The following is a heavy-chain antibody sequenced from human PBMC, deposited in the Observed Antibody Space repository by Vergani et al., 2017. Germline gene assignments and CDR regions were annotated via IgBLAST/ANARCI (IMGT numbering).Heavy chain of an antibody. V-gene: IGHV1-69*01. CDR1: GGTFSSYA. CDR2: IIPIFGTA. D-gene: IGHD2-2*01. CDR3: ATRVVPVDAYYYYYMDV. Sequence: QVQLVQSGAEVKKPGSSVKVSCKASGGTFSSYAISWVRQAPGQGLEWMGGIIPIFGTANYAQKFQGRVTITADESTSTAYMELSSLRSEDTAVYYCATRVVPVDAYYYYYMDVWGKGTTVTVSS. J-gene: IGHJ6*03.